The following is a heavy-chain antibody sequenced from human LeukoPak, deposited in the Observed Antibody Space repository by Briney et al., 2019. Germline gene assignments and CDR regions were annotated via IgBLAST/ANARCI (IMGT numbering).Heavy chain of an antibody. CDR2: IYSGGST. CDR3: ARDWTGTGSFDY. J-gene: IGHJ4*02. CDR1: GFTVSSNY. Sequence: PGGSLRLSCAASGFTVSSNYMSWVRQAPGKGLEWVSVIYSGGSTYYTDSVKGRFTISRDNSKNTLSLQMNTLRAEDTAIYYCARDWTGTGSFDYWGQGTLVTVSS. D-gene: IGHD3/OR15-3a*01. V-gene: IGHV3-53*01.